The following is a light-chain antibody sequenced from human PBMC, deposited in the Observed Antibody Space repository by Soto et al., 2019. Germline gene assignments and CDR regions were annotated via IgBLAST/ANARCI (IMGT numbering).Light chain of an antibody. CDR3: LVFSGHGVV. J-gene: IGLJ2*01. V-gene: IGLV7-43*01. Sequence: QAVVTQEPSLTVSPGGTVTLTCASSTGAVTSGYYPNGFQQRPGQPPRALIYSTTYKHSWTPARFSDALLGGRAALTLSGAQPEDEDDYYCLVFSGHGVVFGGGTKLTVL. CDR2: STT. CDR1: TGAVTSGYY.